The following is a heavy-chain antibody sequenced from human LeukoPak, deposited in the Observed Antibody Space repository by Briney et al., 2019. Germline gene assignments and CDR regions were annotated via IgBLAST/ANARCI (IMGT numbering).Heavy chain of an antibody. D-gene: IGHD3-3*01. CDR2: ISSSGNT. Sequence: SETLSLTCTVSGGSTSSGNYYWGWIRQPPGKGLEWIGGISSSGNTYYNPSLKSRIAISIDTSKNHFSLKLSSVSAADTAVYYCARLGAGPTYYDFWSGYSSFYFDYWGQGTLVTVSS. J-gene: IGHJ4*02. CDR3: ARLGAGPTYYDFWSGYSSFYFDY. V-gene: IGHV4-39*02. CDR1: GGSTSSGNYY.